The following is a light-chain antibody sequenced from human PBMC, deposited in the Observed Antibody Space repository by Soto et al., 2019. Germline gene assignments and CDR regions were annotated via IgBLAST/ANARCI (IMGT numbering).Light chain of an antibody. Sequence: QSVLTQPASVSGSPGQSITISCTGTSSDVGGYNYVSWYQQHPGKAPKLMIYDVSNRPSGVSNRFSGSKSGNTASLTISGLQAEDEADYYCSSYTSSSTLGVFGGGTKFTVL. V-gene: IGLV2-14*01. CDR1: SSDVGGYNY. CDR3: SSYTSSSTLGV. CDR2: DVS. J-gene: IGLJ2*01.